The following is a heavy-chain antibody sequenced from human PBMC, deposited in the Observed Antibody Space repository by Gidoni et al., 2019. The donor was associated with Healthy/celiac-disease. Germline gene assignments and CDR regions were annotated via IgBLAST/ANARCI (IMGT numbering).Heavy chain of an antibody. D-gene: IGHD6-6*01. Sequence: QVQLQQWGAGLLKPSETLSLTCAVYGGSFSGYYWSWIRQPPGKGLEWIGEINHSGSTNYNPSLKRRVTISVDTSKNQFSLKLSSVTAADTAVYYCARAESSSPRFDYWGQGTLVTVSS. V-gene: IGHV4-34*01. CDR3: ARAESSSPRFDY. CDR1: GGSFSGYY. J-gene: IGHJ4*02. CDR2: INHSGST.